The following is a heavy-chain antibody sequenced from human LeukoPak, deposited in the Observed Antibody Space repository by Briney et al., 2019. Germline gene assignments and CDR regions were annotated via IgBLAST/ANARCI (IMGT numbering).Heavy chain of an antibody. CDR3: ARGGYRSSTSRPFDY. J-gene: IGHJ4*02. V-gene: IGHV1-8*01. D-gene: IGHD2-2*01. CDR1: GYTFTSYD. CDR2: MNPNSGNT. Sequence: ASVKVSCKASGYTFTSYDINWVRQATGRGLEWMGWMNPNSGNTGYAQKFQGRVTMTRNTSISTAYMELSSLRSEDTAVYYCARGGYRSSTSRPFDYWGQGTLVTVSS.